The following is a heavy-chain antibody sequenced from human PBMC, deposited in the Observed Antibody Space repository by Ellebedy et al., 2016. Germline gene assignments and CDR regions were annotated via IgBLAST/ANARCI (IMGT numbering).Heavy chain of an antibody. J-gene: IGHJ3*02. V-gene: IGHV1-69*04. CDR2: IIPILGIA. D-gene: IGHD5-24*01. CDR3: ARDVRYAFDI. Sequence: ASVKVSCKASGGTFSSYAISWVRQAPGQGLEWMGRIIPILGIANYAQKFQGRVTMTTDTSTSTAYMELRSLRSDDTAVYYCARDVRYAFDIWGQGTRVTVSS. CDR1: GGTFSSYA.